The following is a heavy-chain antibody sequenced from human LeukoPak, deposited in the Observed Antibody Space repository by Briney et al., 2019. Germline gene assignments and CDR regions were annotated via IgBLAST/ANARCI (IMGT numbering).Heavy chain of an antibody. CDR3: TTSPQWLEN. Sequence: GGSLRLSCAASXFTFSSFGMSWVRQAPGKGLEWVSRVSGSGGSTYYADSVKGRFSISRDNSKNTLYLQMNSLKNEDTAVYYCTTSPQWLENWGQGILVTVSP. V-gene: IGHV3-23*01. CDR1: XFTFSSFG. J-gene: IGHJ4*02. D-gene: IGHD6-19*01. CDR2: VSGSGGST.